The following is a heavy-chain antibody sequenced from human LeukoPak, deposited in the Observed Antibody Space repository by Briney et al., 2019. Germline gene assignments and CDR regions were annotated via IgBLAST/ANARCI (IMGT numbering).Heavy chain of an antibody. V-gene: IGHV3-30*18. CDR2: ISYDGSNK. J-gene: IGHJ4*02. Sequence: GRSLRLSCAASGFTFSSYGTHWVRQAPGKGLEWVAVISYDGSNKNYADSVKGRFTISRDISKNTLYLQMNSLRAEDTAVYYCAKRLGYYGSSEGYFDYWGQGTLVTVSS. D-gene: IGHD3-22*01. CDR3: AKRLGYYGSSEGYFDY. CDR1: GFTFSSYG.